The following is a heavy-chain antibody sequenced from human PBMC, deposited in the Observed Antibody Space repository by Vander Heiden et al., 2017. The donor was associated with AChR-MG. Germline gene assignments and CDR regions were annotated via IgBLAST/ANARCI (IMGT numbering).Heavy chain of an antibody. V-gene: IGHV3-66*02. Sequence: EVQLVESGGGLVQPGGSLRLSCAASGFPTSTNYISSSRTAPGTGLEWVSSIHSSGSAYYADSVKGRFTISRDDSKNTLYLQMNSLRAEDTAVYYCARDLSSTVPLATATYYGMDVWGQGTTVTVS. CDR2: IHSSGSA. CDR1: GFPTSTNY. CDR3: ARDLSSTVPLATATYYGMDV. J-gene: IGHJ6*02. D-gene: IGHD2-21*02.